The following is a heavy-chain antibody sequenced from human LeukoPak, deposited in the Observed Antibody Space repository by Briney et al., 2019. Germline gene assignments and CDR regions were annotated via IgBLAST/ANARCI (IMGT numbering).Heavy chain of an antibody. CDR1: GGSFSGYY. CDR2: INHSGST. Sequence: PSETLSLTCAVYGGSFSGYYWSWIRQPPGKGLEWIGEINHSGSTNYNPSLKSRVTISVDTSKNQFSLKLSSVTAADTAVYYRARDLRTTAFDYWGQGTLVTVSS. CDR3: ARDLRTTAFDY. V-gene: IGHV4-34*01. J-gene: IGHJ4*02. D-gene: IGHD4-17*01.